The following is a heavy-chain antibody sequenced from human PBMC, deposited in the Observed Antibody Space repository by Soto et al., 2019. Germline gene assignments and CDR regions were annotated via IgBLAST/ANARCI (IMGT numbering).Heavy chain of an antibody. Sequence: PSETLSLTCTVSGGSISSSSYYWGWIRQPAGKGLEWIGSIYYSGSTYYNPSLKSRVTISVDTSKNQFSLKLSSVTAADTAVYYCARHVYDILTGYPDAFDIWGQGTMVT. V-gene: IGHV4-39*01. CDR3: ARHVYDILTGYPDAFDI. D-gene: IGHD3-9*01. CDR1: GGSISSSSYY. CDR2: IYYSGST. J-gene: IGHJ3*02.